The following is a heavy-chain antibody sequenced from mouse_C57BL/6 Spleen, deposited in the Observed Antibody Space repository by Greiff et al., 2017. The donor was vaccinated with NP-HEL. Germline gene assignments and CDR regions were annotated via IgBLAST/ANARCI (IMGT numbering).Heavy chain of an antibody. D-gene: IGHD1-1*02. CDR3: AREYGWPRRFAY. CDR2: IYPGDGDT. Sequence: QVQLKESGPELVKPGASVKISCKASGYAFSSSWMNWVKQRPGQGLEWIGRIYPGDGDTNYNGKFKGKATLTADKSSSTAYMQLSSLTSEDSAVYFCAREYGWPRRFAYWGQGTLVTVSA. V-gene: IGHV1-82*01. CDR1: GYAFSSSW. J-gene: IGHJ3*01.